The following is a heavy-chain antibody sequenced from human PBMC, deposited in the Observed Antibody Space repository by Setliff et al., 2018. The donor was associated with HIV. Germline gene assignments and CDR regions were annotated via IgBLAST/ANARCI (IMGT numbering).Heavy chain of an antibody. J-gene: IGHJ6*04. CDR3: ARLRYGSGIPLDV. V-gene: IGHV4-39*01. CDR2: RYYSGST. Sequence: SETLSLTCTVSGASISSSTDYWGWIRQSPGKGLEWIGSRYYSGSTYQNPSLKSRVTIPVDTSKNQFSLELSSVTAADTAVYYCARLRYGSGIPLDVWGTGISVTVSS. D-gene: IGHD3-10*01. CDR1: GASISSSTDY.